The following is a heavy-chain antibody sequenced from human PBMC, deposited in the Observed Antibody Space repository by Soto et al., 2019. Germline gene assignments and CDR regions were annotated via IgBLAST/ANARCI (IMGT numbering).Heavy chain of an antibody. CDR2: ICWNSGSI. V-gene: IGHV3-74*01. Sequence: GGSLRLSCAASGFTFSSYWMHWVRQAPGKGLEWVSRICWNSGSIGYADSVKGRFTISRDNAKNSLFLQMNSLRAEDTAVYYCAKGPEGGYYDSSGYPAPFDYWGQGTLVTVSS. D-gene: IGHD3-22*01. J-gene: IGHJ4*02. CDR1: GFTFSSYW. CDR3: AKGPEGGYYDSSGYPAPFDY.